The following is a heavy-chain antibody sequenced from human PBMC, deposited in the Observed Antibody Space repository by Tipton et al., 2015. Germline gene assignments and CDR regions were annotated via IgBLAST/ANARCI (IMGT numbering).Heavy chain of an antibody. CDR2: IYYSGST. J-gene: IGHJ2*01. CDR1: GGSISSGGYS. D-gene: IGHD4-11*01. CDR3: ARIRGDYRFWYFDS. Sequence: LRLSCTVSGGSISSGGYSWSWIRQHPGKGLEWIGYIYYSGSTWYNPSLKSRVSISVDTSKNQFSLKLSSVTAADTAVFYCARIRGDYRFWYFDSWGRGTLVTVSS. V-gene: IGHV4-31*03.